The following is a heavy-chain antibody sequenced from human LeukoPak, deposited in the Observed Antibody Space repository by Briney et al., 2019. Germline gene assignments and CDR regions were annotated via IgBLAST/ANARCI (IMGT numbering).Heavy chain of an antibody. CDR2: IWDDGSYK. CDR1: GFSFSNYG. V-gene: IGHV3-33*06. D-gene: IGHD1-26*01. J-gene: IGHJ4*02. CDR3: AKPTSGSGSFLIDY. Sequence: GGSLRLSCAASGFSFSNYGMHWVRQASGKGLEWVAVIWDDGSYKYYADSVKGRFTISRDNSKNTLYLQITSLRAEDTAVYYCAKPTSGSGSFLIDYWGQGTLVTVSS.